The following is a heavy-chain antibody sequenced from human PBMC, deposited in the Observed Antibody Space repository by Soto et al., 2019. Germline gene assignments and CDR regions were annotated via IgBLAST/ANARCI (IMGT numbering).Heavy chain of an antibody. J-gene: IGHJ3*02. CDR1: GGSISSSNW. CDR3: ARGTPKKYSSTTNAFDI. CDR2: IYHSGST. D-gene: IGHD6-13*01. V-gene: IGHV4-4*02. Sequence: PSETLSLTCAVSGGSISSSNWWSWVRQPPGKGLEWIGEIYHSGSTNYNPSLKSRVTISVDKSKNQFSLKLSSVTAADTAVYYCARGTPKKYSSTTNAFDIWGQGTMVTVSS.